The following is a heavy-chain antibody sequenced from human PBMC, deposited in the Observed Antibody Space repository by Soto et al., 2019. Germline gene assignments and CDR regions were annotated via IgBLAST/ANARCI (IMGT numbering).Heavy chain of an antibody. CDR3: ARHDAFDI. J-gene: IGHJ3*02. CDR1: GDSMTSPPYY. Sequence: SETLSLTCNVSGDSMTSPPYYWGWIRQPPGKGLEWIGTVYYSGATYYNPSLRGRLTVSADTSKNYFSLRLTSVTAADTAVYYCARHDAFDIWGQGTMVTVSS. CDR2: VYYSGAT. V-gene: IGHV4-39*01.